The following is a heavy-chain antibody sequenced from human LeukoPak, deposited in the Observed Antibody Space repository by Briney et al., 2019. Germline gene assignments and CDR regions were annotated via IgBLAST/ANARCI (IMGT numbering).Heavy chain of an antibody. CDR2: ISESGGGT. Sequence: GGSLRLSCTVSGFTFSDYHMSWVRQAPGKGLEWVSGISESGGGTKYADSVKGRVAILRDNSKNTLYLQMNSLRAEDTAVYYCAKDATSRGSPGDALDMWGQGTMVTVSS. CDR3: AKDATSRGSPGDALDM. V-gene: IGHV3-23*01. D-gene: IGHD5/OR15-5a*01. CDR1: GFTFSDYH. J-gene: IGHJ3*02.